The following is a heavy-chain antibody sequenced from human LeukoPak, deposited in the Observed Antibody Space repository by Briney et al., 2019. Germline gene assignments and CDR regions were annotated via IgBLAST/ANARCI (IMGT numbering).Heavy chain of an antibody. Sequence: HAGRSLRLSCAASGFTFSYYGMHWVRQAPGKGLEWVVVISYDGSNEYYADSVKGRFTISRDNSKNTLYLQMNSLRAEDTAVYYCAKAYGGYDSHYYYYGMDVWGQGTTVTVSS. V-gene: IGHV3-30*18. CDR2: ISYDGSNE. CDR1: GFTFSYYG. CDR3: AKAYGGYDSHYYYYGMDV. D-gene: IGHD5-12*01. J-gene: IGHJ6*02.